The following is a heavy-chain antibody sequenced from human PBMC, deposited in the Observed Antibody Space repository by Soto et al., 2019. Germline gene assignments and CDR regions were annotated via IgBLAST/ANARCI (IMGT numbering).Heavy chain of an antibody. CDR3: TKSRRDFHKWGLGLHQ. D-gene: IGHD2-2*01. V-gene: IGHV3-33*03. CDR1: GFTFSDYA. J-gene: IGHJ1*01. Sequence: QERLVESGGGVVQPGRSLRLSCAVSGFTFSDYAMHWVRQAPGKGLEWVALIWHDGINEFYADSVKGRFTISRDIPNHTLYLTMNSLRSEDTAGYYCTKSRRDFHKWGLGLHQRGQGTLVTVYS. CDR2: IWHDGINE.